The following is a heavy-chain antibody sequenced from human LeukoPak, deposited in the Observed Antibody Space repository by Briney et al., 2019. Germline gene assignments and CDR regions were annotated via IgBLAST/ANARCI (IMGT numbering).Heavy chain of an antibody. Sequence: PGGSLRLSCAASGFTFSSYSMNWVRQAPGKGLEWVSSISSSSSYIYYADSVKGRFTISRDNAKNSLYLQMNSLRAEDTAVYYCARDIVATISPGGFDYWGQGTLVTVSS. D-gene: IGHD5-12*01. J-gene: IGHJ4*02. CDR3: ARDIVATISPGGFDY. CDR2: ISSSSSYI. V-gene: IGHV3-21*01. CDR1: GFTFSSYS.